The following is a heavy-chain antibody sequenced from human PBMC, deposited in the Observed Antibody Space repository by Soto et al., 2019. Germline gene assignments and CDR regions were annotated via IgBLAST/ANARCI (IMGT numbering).Heavy chain of an antibody. CDR3: AKDLEDIVVVPAARLGHYYGMDV. CDR1: GFTFSSYG. CDR2: ISYDGSKK. D-gene: IGHD2-2*01. V-gene: IGHV3-30*18. Sequence: QVQLVESGGGVVQPGRSLRLSCAASGFTFSSYGMHWVRQAPGKGLEWVAVISYDGSKKYYADSVKGRFTISRDNSKNTLYLQMNSLRAEDTAVYYCAKDLEDIVVVPAARLGHYYGMDVWGQGTTVTVSS. J-gene: IGHJ6*02.